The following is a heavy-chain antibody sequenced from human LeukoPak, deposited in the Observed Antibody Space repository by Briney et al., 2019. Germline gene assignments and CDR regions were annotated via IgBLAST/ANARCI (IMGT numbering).Heavy chain of an antibody. D-gene: IGHD5-12*01. V-gene: IGHV5-51*01. CDR2: IYPGDSDT. J-gene: IGHJ4*02. CDR3: ARQGDSGYDPFSFDY. Sequence: GESLKISCKGSGYSFTSYWIGWVRQMPGKGLEWMGIIYPGDSDTRYSPSFQGQVTISADKSISTAYLQWSSLKASDTAMYYCARQGDSGYDPFSFDYWSQGTLVTVSS. CDR1: GYSFTSYW.